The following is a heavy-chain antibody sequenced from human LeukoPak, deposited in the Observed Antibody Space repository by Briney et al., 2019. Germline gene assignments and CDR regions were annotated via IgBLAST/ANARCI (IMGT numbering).Heavy chain of an antibody. CDR1: GYSISSGYY. CDR3: ARRTGGGNFDY. D-gene: IGHD3-16*01. Sequence: PSETLSLTCAVSGYSISSGYYWGWIRQPPGKGLEWIGSIYHSGSTYYNPSLKSRVTISVDTSKNQFSLKLSSVTAADTAVYYCARRTGGGNFDYWGQGTLVTVSS. CDR2: IYHSGST. V-gene: IGHV4-38-2*01. J-gene: IGHJ4*02.